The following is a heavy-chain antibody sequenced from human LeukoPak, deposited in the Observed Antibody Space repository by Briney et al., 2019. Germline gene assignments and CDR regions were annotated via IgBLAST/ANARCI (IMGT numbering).Heavy chain of an antibody. CDR1: GFISSSSG. J-gene: IGHJ5*02. CDR2: IRFYGSDE. CDR3: VQHRGIEGPMT. V-gene: IGHV3-33*06. D-gene: IGHD3-22*01. Sequence: PGRSLRLSCVASGFISSSSGMHWVRQAPGKALEWVAVIRFYGSDEEYADSVKGRFTISRDNSKSTLYLHMDSLRAEDTATYYCVQHRGIEGPMTWGQGTLVTVSS.